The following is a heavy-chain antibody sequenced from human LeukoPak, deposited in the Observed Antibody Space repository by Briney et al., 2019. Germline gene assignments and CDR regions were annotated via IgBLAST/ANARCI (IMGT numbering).Heavy chain of an antibody. D-gene: IGHD4/OR15-4a*01. J-gene: IGHJ4*02. V-gene: IGHV3-7*01. CDR3: ARVFGAGYSDY. CDR2: IKQVGSEK. CDR1: EFTFSSTW. Sequence: GGSLRLSCAASEFTFSSTWMSWVSQAPGKGLELVASIKQVGSEKYYVDSVKGRVTISRDNAKNSLYLQMNSLRAEDTAVYYCARVFGAGYSDYWGQGTLVTVSS.